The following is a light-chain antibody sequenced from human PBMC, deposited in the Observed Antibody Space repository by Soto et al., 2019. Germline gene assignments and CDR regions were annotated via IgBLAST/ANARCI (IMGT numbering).Light chain of an antibody. J-gene: IGKJ5*01. Sequence: DIQMTQSPASLSVSLGDRVTITCQASQNINNYLNWYQQKPGRAPKLLIYDASNLEAGVPSRFRGSGSGTDFTFTISRLQPEDIATDYCQQYENLPTFGQGTRLEIK. CDR3: QQYENLPT. CDR2: DAS. V-gene: IGKV1-33*01. CDR1: QNINNY.